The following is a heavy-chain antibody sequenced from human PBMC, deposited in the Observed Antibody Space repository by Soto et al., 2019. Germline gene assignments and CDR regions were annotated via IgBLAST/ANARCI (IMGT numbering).Heavy chain of an antibody. CDR3: ARLYSHNAFDI. V-gene: IGHV3-33*08. CDR2: IWLDGSDE. CDR1: GFTFSSYG. D-gene: IGHD5-18*01. Sequence: GGSLRLSCAASGFTFSSYGMHWFRQAPGKGLEWVAVIWLDGSDEYYADSVKGRFTISRDNSKNTLYLQMNSLRAEDTAVYYCARLYSHNAFDIWGQGTMVTVSS. J-gene: IGHJ3*02.